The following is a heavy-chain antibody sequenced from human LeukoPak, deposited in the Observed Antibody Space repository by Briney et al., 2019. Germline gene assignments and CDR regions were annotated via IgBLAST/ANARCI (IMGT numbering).Heavy chain of an antibody. Sequence: PSETLSLTCTVSGGSVSSGTFYWSWIRQPPGKGLEWIGYIYYSGSSNYNPSLKSRVTISVDTSRNQFSLKLSSVTAADTAVYYCARANSGLDYWGQGAQVTVSS. CDR3: ARANSGLDY. D-gene: IGHD2-21*01. V-gene: IGHV4-61*01. CDR1: GGSVSSGTFY. CDR2: IYYSGSS. J-gene: IGHJ4*02.